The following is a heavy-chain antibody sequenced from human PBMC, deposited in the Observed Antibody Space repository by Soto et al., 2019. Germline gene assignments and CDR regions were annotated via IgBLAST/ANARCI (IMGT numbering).Heavy chain of an antibody. CDR3: ARVWPSTNGVCYRGACDY. D-gene: IGHD2-8*01. CDR2: ISSSGSTI. Sequence: EVQLVESGGGLVQPGGSLRLSCAASGFTFSSYEMNWVRQAPGKGLEWVSYISSSGSTIYYADSVKGRFTISRDNAKNSLYLQMNSLRAEDTAVYYCARVWPSTNGVCYRGACDYWGQGTLVTVSS. CDR1: GFTFSSYE. J-gene: IGHJ4*02. V-gene: IGHV3-48*03.